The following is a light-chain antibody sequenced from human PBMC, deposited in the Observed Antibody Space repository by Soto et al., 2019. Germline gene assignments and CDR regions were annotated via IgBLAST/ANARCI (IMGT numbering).Light chain of an antibody. CDR1: QGIGSW. V-gene: IGKV1D-12*01. J-gene: IGKJ5*01. CDR2: AAS. Sequence: DIQMTQSPSSVSASVGDRVSITCRASQGIGSWLAWYQQRPGKAPNLLIYAASSLQGGVPSRFSGSGSGTDFTLTISSLQPEDFATYYCQQANSFPITFGQGTRLEIK. CDR3: QQANSFPIT.